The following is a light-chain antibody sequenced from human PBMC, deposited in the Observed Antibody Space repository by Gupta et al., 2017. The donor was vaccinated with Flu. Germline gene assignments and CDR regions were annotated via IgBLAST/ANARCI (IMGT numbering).Light chain of an antibody. CDR1: QSVAGN. CDR3: QQYRTWPGT. J-gene: IGKJ1*01. CDR2: GAS. Sequence: GERVTLSCRASQSVAGNLAWYQQKPGQTPRLVIYGASARATDIPARFSGSGSGTEFTLTISGLQSEDFADYYCQQYRTWPGTFGQGTNVEI. V-gene: IGKV3-15*01.